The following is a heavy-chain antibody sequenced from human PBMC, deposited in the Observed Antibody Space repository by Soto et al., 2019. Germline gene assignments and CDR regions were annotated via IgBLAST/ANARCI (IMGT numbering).Heavy chain of an antibody. Sequence: GASVKVSCKASGYTFTGYYMHWVRQAPGQGLEWMGWINPNSGGTNYAQKFQGWVTMTRDTSISTAYMELSRLRSDDTAVYYCARGFHYDILTGYYRSAPAFDIWGQGTMVTVSS. CDR2: INPNSGGT. CDR3: ARGFHYDILTGYYRSAPAFDI. J-gene: IGHJ3*02. D-gene: IGHD3-9*01. CDR1: GYTFTGYY. V-gene: IGHV1-2*04.